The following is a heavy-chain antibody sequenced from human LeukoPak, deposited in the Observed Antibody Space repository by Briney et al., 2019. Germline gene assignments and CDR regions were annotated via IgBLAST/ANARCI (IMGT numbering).Heavy chain of an antibody. J-gene: IGHJ4*02. V-gene: IGHV1-2*06. CDR3: ARDLPSPTISVADDY. Sequence: GASVKVSCRASGYPFTGYYMFWLRQAPGQGLELMGRINPNSGGTNYAQKFQGRVTMIRDTSITTAYMELSSLRSDDTAVYYCARDLPSPTISVADDYWGQGTLVTVSS. CDR1: GYPFTGYY. D-gene: IGHD6-19*01. CDR2: INPNSGGT.